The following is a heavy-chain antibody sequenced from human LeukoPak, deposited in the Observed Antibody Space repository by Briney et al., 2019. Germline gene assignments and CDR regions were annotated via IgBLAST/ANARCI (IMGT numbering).Heavy chain of an antibody. CDR1: GGSISCHY. CDR2: IYYSGTT. D-gene: IGHD3-9*01. J-gene: IGHJ4*02. CDR3: ARGLTYYDILTAYYTFPYFDY. V-gene: IGHV4-59*11. Sequence: SETLSLTCTVSGGSISCHYWSWIRQPPGRGLEWIGYIYYSGTTNYNPSLKSRVTISVDTSKNQFSLKLSSVTAADTAVYYCARGLTYYDILTAYYTFPYFDYWGQGTLVTVSS.